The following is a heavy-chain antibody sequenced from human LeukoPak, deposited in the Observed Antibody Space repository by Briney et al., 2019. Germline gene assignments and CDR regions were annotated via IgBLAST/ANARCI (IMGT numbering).Heavy chain of an antibody. J-gene: IGHJ4*02. CDR2: ISSSSSYI. Sequence: PGGSLRLSCAASGFTFSSYSMNWVRQAPGKGLEWVSSISSSSSYIYYADSVKGRFTISRDNAKNSLYLQMNSLRAEDTAVYYCAGDWYIAVAGPNFDYWGQGTLVTVSS. V-gene: IGHV3-21*01. D-gene: IGHD6-19*01. CDR3: AGDWYIAVAGPNFDY. CDR1: GFTFSSYS.